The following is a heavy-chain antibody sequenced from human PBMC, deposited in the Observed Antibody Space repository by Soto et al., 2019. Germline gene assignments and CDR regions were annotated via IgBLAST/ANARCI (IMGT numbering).Heavy chain of an antibody. D-gene: IGHD6-6*01. CDR3: VFAAR. V-gene: IGHV3-7*01. CDR1: GFNFNDYW. CDR2: INEDGSGT. J-gene: IGHJ4*02. Sequence: VQLVQSGGGLVQPGGSLRLSCAASGFNFNDYWMGWVRQAPAKGLEWVANINEDGSGTFYVDSVKGRFTMSRNNTKKSPYLQMNIMRVQDTAVYYCVFAARWGQGALVTVSS.